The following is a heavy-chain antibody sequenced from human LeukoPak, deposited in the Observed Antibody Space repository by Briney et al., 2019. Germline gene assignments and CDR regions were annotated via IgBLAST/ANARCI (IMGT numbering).Heavy chain of an antibody. CDR2: IHYSGNT. V-gene: IGHV4-39*07. CDR3: ARRASYYDSSGNYWAFDY. D-gene: IGHD3-22*01. Sequence: SETLSLTCTVSGDSISSGTFYWGWVRQPPGKGLEWIGSIHYSGNTYYNPSLKSRVTISVDTSKNQFSLKLSSVTAADTAVYYCARRASYYDSSGNYWAFDYWGQGTLVTVSS. CDR1: GDSISSGTFY. J-gene: IGHJ4*02.